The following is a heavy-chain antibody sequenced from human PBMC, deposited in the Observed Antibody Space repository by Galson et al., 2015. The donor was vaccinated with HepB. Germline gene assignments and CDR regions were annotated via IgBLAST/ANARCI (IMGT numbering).Heavy chain of an antibody. D-gene: IGHD1-1*01. J-gene: IGHJ6*02. CDR2: ISYDGSNK. CDR3: AKERQFPFYAMDV. Sequence: SLRLSCAASDFTFSSYGMHWVRQAPGKGLQWVSFISYDGSNKYYADSVKGRFTISRDNSKNTLYLQMNSLKAEDTALYYCAKERQFPFYAMDVWGQGTTVTVS. V-gene: IGHV3-30*18. CDR1: DFTFSSYG.